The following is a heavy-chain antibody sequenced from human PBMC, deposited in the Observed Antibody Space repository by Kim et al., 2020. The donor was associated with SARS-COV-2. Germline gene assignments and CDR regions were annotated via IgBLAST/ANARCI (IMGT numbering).Heavy chain of an antibody. D-gene: IGHD3-22*01. CDR2: IWYDGSNK. CDR1: GFTFSSYG. J-gene: IGHJ4*02. Sequence: GGSLRLSCAASGFTFSSYGMHWVRQAPGKGLEWVAVIWYDGSNKYYADSVKGRFTMSRDNSKNTLYLQMNSLRAEDTAVYYCARDPTSADYYDSSGYYFWGQGTLVTVSS. CDR3: ARDPTSADYYDSSGYYF. V-gene: IGHV3-33*01.